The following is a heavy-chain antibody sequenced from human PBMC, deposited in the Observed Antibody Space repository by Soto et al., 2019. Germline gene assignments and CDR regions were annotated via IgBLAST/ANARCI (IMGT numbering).Heavy chain of an antibody. CDR1: GFSFSSYW. D-gene: IGHD3-10*01. Sequence: EVQLVESGGGLVQPGGSLRLSCAASGFSFSSYWMSWVRQAPGQGLEWVANINQDGSQEYYADSVKGRFTISRDNAKNSLYLQMNSLRDEDTAVYYCAKAPRGSGRDYYFDYWGQGTLITVSS. CDR3: AKAPRGSGRDYYFDY. J-gene: IGHJ4*02. CDR2: INQDGSQE. V-gene: IGHV3-7*05.